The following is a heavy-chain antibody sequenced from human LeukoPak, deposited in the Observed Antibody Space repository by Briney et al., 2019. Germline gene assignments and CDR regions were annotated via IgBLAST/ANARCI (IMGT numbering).Heavy chain of an antibody. CDR3: ARDRYDSYYYDSSGTKFDY. CDR1: GFTFSSYA. CDR2: ISGSGGST. Sequence: PGGSLRLSCAASGFTFSSYAMSWVRQAPGKGLEWVSAISGSGGSTYYADSVKGRFTISRDNSKNTLYLQMNGLRAEDTAVYYCARDRYDSYYYDSSGTKFDYWGQGTLVTVSS. J-gene: IGHJ4*02. D-gene: IGHD3-22*01. V-gene: IGHV3-23*01.